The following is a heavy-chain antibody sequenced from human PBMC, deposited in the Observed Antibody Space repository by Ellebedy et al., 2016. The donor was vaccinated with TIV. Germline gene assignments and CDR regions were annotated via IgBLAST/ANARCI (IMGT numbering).Heavy chain of an antibody. CDR1: GGSISSYY. V-gene: IGHV4-34*01. J-gene: IGHJ4*02. CDR3: ARDQVGA. CDR2: INHSGST. D-gene: IGHD1-26*01. Sequence: SETLSLXCTVSGGSISSYYWSWIRQPPGKGLEWIGEINHSGSTKYNPSLKSRVTISVDTSKNQFSLQLSSVTAADTAVYYCARDQVGAWGQGTLVIVSS.